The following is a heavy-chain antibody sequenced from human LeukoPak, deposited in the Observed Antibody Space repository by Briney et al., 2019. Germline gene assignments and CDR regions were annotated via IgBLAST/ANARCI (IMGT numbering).Heavy chain of an antibody. J-gene: IGHJ3*02. CDR2: IRTKVNNYAT. V-gene: IGHV3-73*01. CDR3: TSFVAAADTWAPDI. CDR1: GFTFSGSV. D-gene: IGHD6-13*01. Sequence: GGSLRLSCAASGFTFSGSVMEWVRQASGKGLEWVGRIRTKVNNYATAYAASVKGRFTISRDDSKNTAYLQMNSLKTEDTAVYYCTSFVAAADTWAPDIWGQGTTVTVPS.